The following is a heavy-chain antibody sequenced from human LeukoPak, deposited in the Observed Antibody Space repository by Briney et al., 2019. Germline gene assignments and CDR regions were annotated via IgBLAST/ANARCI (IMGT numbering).Heavy chain of an antibody. D-gene: IGHD3-3*01. CDR2: ISASGDST. CDR1: GFPFSIYA. V-gene: IGHV3-23*01. J-gene: IGHJ4*02. CDR3: AKQEWDITIFGVVRTVDY. Sequence: SGGSLRLSCAASGFPFSIYAMSWVRQAPGKGLEWVSAISASGDSTYYADSVKGRFTISRDNSKNTLYLQMNSLRAEDTAVYYCAKQEWDITIFGVVRTVDYWGQGTLVTVSS.